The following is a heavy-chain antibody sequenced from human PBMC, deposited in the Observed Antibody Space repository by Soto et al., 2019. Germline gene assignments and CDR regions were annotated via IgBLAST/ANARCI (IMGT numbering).Heavy chain of an antibody. V-gene: IGHV3-30*04. CDR2: ISFDGNNE. J-gene: IGHJ4*02. CDR1: GFTFSNYP. CDR3: ARDPYFDF. Sequence: DLEESGGGVVQPGRSLRLSCAASGFTFSNYPIHWVRQAPGKGLEWIAVISFDGNNEYYADSVRGRFTISRDNSKSTVNLQMNTLTPEDTAVYYCARDPYFDFWGQGTLVTVSS. D-gene: IGHD3-16*01.